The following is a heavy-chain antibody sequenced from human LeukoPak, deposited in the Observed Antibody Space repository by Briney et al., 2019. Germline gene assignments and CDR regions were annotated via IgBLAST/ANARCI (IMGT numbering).Heavy chain of an antibody. V-gene: IGHV3-21*01. CDR3: ARQTAYCANGVCSYFDY. D-gene: IGHD2-8*01. CDR1: GFTFSSYS. J-gene: IGHJ4*02. CDR2: ISSSSIYI. Sequence: PGGSLRLSCAASGFTFSSYSMNWVRQAPGKGLEWVSSISSSSIYIYYADSVKGRFTISRDNAKNSLYLQMNSLRAEDTAVYYCARQTAYCANGVCSYFDYSGQGILVTVSS.